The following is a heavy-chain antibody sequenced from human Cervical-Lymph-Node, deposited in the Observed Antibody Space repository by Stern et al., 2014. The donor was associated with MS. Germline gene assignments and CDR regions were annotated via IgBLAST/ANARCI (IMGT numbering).Heavy chain of an antibody. V-gene: IGHV3-33*01. CDR1: GFTFSSYG. J-gene: IGHJ3*02. CDR3: ARSIAARGGAFDI. D-gene: IGHD6-6*01. Sequence: VQLVESGGGVVQPGRSLRLSCAASGFTFSSYGMHWVRQAPGKGLEWVAVIWYDGSNKYYADSVKGRFTISRDNSKNTLYLQMNSLRAEDTAVYYCARSIAARGGAFDIWGQGTMVTVSS. CDR2: IWYDGSNK.